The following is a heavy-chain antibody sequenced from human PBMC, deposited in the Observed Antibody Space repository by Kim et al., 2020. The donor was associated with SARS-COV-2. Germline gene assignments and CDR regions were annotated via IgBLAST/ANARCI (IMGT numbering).Heavy chain of an antibody. CDR2: ISGSGGST. J-gene: IGHJ4*02. CDR1: GFTFSSYA. V-gene: IGHV3-23*01. CDR3: AKQVYYYDSSGYPYSGAVDY. Sequence: GGSLRLSCAASGFTFSSYAMSWVRQAPGKGLEWVSAISGSGGSTYYADSVKGRFTISRDNSKNTLYLQMNSLRAEDTAVYYCAKQVYYYDSSGYPYSGAVDYWGQGTLVTVSS. D-gene: IGHD3-22*01.